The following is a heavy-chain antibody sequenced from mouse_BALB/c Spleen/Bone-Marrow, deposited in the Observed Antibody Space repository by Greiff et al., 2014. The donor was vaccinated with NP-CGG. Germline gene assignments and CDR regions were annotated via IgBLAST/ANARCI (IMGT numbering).Heavy chain of an antibody. J-gene: IGHJ2*01. CDR1: GYTFTSYW. Sequence: QVQLQQSGTELVKPGASVKMSCKASGYTFTSYWMNWVKQRPGHGLEWIGDILPRSGRINYNENFKGKATFTVDKSSNTAYMQADGLTSEDSAVYYCARWRGYFDYWGQGTTVTVSS. CDR3: ARWRGYFDY. V-gene: IGHV1-9*01. CDR2: ILPRSGRI.